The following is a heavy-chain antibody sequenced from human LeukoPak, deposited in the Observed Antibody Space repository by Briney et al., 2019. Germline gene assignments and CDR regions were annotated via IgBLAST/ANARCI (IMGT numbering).Heavy chain of an antibody. Sequence: SETLSLTCAVSGGSISSSNWWSWVRQPPGKGLEWIGEIYHSGSTNYNPSLKSRVTISVDTSKNQFSLKLSSVTAADTAVYYCASSIAVADAQYFQHWGQGTLVTVSS. CDR2: IYHSGST. CDR3: ASSIAVADAQYFQH. J-gene: IGHJ1*01. D-gene: IGHD6-19*01. V-gene: IGHV4-4*02. CDR1: GGSISSSNW.